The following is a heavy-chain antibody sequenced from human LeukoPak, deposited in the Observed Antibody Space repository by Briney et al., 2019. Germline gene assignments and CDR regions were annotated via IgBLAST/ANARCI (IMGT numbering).Heavy chain of an antibody. Sequence: PGGSLRLSCAASGFTFSSYSMNWVRQAPGKGLEWVSSISSSSSYIYYADSVKGRITISRDNAKNSLYLQMNSLRAEDTAVYYCARDQDDILTGYYIGDYWGQGTLVTVSS. J-gene: IGHJ4*02. CDR2: ISSSSSYI. CDR3: ARDQDDILTGYYIGDY. D-gene: IGHD3-9*01. V-gene: IGHV3-21*01. CDR1: GFTFSSYS.